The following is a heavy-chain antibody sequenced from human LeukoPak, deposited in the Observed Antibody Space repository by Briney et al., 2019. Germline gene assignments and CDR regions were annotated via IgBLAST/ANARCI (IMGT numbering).Heavy chain of an antibody. V-gene: IGHV1-18*01. D-gene: IGHD3-9*01. CDR2: ISGYNGNT. Sequence: VASVKVSCTASGGTFSSYAISWVRQAPGQGLEWMGWISGYNGNTNYAQKFQGRVTMTTDTSTNTAYMELRSLRSDDTAVYYCTREATGYSWFDPWGQGTLVTVSS. CDR1: GGTFSSYA. J-gene: IGHJ5*02. CDR3: TREATGYSWFDP.